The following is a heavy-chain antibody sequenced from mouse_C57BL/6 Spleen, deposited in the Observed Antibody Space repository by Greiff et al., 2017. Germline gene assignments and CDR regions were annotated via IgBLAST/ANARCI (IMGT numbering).Heavy chain of an antibody. CDR3: ALGRAYFDY. V-gene: IGHV1-69*01. CDR2: IDPADSYT. CDR1: GYTFTSYW. Sequence: QVQLQQPGAELVMPGASVKLSCKASGYTFTSYWMNWVKQRPGQGLEWIGEIDPADSYTNYNQKFKGKSTLTVDKSSSTAYMQLSSLTSEDSAVYYCALGRAYFDYWGQGTTLTVSS. D-gene: IGHD4-1*01. J-gene: IGHJ2*01.